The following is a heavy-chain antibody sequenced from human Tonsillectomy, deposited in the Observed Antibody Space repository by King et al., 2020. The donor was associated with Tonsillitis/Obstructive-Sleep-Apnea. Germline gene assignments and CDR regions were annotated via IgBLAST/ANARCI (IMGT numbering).Heavy chain of an antibody. CDR3: ARSSAVTTETIDY. D-gene: IGHD4-17*01. CDR1: GGTFSSYA. J-gene: IGHJ4*02. V-gene: IGHV1-69*11. Sequence: QLVQSGAEVKKPGSSVKVSCKASGGTFSSYAISWVRQAPGQGLEWMGGISPILGTANNAQKCQGRVTLTADESTSTAYMGLSSLRSEDTAVYYCARSSAVTTETIDYWGQGTLVTVSS. CDR2: ISPILGTA.